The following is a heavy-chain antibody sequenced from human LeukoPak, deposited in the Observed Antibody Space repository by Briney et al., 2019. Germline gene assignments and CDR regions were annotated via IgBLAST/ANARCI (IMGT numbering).Heavy chain of an antibody. D-gene: IGHD2-2*01. CDR3: ARGGVSTSCYDY. CDR1: GGSISSYY. Sequence: SETLSLTCTVPGGSISSYYWSWIRQPPGKGLEWIGYIYYSGSTNYNPSLKSRVTISVDTSKNQFSLKLSSVTAADTAVYYCARGGVSTSCYDYWGQGTLVTVSS. V-gene: IGHV4-59*01. CDR2: IYYSGST. J-gene: IGHJ4*02.